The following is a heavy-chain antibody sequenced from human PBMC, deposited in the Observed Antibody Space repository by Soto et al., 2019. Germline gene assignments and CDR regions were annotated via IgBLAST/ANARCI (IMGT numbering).Heavy chain of an antibody. CDR1: GGTFSSYA. CDR3: VRVVAIPGYPDN. Sequence: QVQLVQSGAEVRQPASSVKVSCKTSGGTFSSYAISWVRQAPGQGLEWMGGIVPIVDTSTYAQKFQGRVTITEDESTSTVYMELSSLRSDDTAVYYCVRVVAIPGYPDNWGQGNLVTVSS. V-gene: IGHV1-69*12. J-gene: IGHJ4*02. CDR2: IVPIVDTS. D-gene: IGHD5-12*01.